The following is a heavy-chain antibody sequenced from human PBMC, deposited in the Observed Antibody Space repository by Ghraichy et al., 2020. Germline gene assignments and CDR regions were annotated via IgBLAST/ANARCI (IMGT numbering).Heavy chain of an antibody. Sequence: SGPTLVKPTETLTLTCTLSGFSPNTSGVGVGWIRQPPGEALEWLALVHWDGDKRYNPSLENRLTITGDTSKKQVVLTLTNMSPVDTATYFCAHSIFDDLLSGVTWFDLWGQGKLVTVSS. CDR2: VHWDGDK. V-gene: IGHV2-5*02. CDR1: GFSPNTSGVG. D-gene: IGHD3-3*01. J-gene: IGHJ5*02. CDR3: AHSIFDDLLSGVTWFDL.